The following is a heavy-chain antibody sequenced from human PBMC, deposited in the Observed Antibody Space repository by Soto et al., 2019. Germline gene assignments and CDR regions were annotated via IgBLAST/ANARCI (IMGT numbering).Heavy chain of an antibody. CDR3: ARDRLAAAGENYYPYGMDV. D-gene: IGHD6-13*01. V-gene: IGHV3-30-3*01. CDR2: ISYDGSNK. Sequence: GGSLRLACAASGFTFSSYAMHWVRQAPGKGLEWVAVISYDGSNKYYADSVKGRFTISRDNSKNTLYLQMNSLRAEDTAVYYCARDRLAAAGENYYPYGMDVWGQGTTVTVSS. J-gene: IGHJ6*02. CDR1: GFTFSSYA.